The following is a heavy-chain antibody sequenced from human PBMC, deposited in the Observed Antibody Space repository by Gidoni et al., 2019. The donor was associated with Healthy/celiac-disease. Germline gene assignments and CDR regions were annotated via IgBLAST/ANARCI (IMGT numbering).Heavy chain of an antibody. J-gene: IGHJ4*02. CDR2: LYSGGRT. Sequence: EVQLVESWGGLVQPGGSLRLSCAASGFTVSSNYMSWVRQAPGKGLEWVSVLYSGGRTYYADSVKGRFTISRDNSKNTLYLQMNSLRAEDTAVYYCARENPGGYYDWGQGTLVTVSS. V-gene: IGHV3-66*01. CDR3: ARENPGGYYD. D-gene: IGHD3-22*01. CDR1: GFTVSSNY.